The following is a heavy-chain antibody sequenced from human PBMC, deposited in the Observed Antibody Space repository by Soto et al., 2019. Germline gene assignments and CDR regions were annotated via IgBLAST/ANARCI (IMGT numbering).Heavy chain of an antibody. CDR3: AKEYDSSGYYYDY. CDR2: ISYDGSNK. D-gene: IGHD3-22*01. Sequence: WGSLRLSCAASGFTFISYGIHCVRHSPGKGLEWVAVISYDGSNKYYADSVKGRFTISRDNSKNTLYLHMNSLRAEDTAVYYCAKEYDSSGYYYDYWGQGTLVTVSS. CDR1: GFTFISYG. J-gene: IGHJ4*02. V-gene: IGHV3-30*18.